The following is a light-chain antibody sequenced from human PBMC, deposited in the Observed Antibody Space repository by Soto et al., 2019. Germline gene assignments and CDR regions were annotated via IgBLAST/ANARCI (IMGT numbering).Light chain of an antibody. CDR2: GAS. Sequence: IVMTQSPDTLSVSPGEIATLSFSTSQSVSSRLAWYQQKPGQAPRLLISGASSRATGIPDRFSGSGSGTDFTLTIGRLEPEDFAVYYCQQYNNSLWTFGQGTKVDIK. CDR3: QQYNNSLWT. J-gene: IGKJ1*01. V-gene: IGKV3-20*01. CDR1: QSVSSR.